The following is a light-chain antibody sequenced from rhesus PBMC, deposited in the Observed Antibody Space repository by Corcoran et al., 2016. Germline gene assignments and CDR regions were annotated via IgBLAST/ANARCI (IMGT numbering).Light chain of an antibody. Sequence: AAPTQPPSGSGSAGQSVTISCTGTSSDVGGYHYVSWYQQHPGKAPKLMIYGVSKRPSGVSDRFSGSKSGNTASLTISGLQAEDEADYYCCSYTNSSTYIFGAGTRLTVL. J-gene: IGLJ1*01. CDR2: GVS. CDR3: CSYTNSSTYI. CDR1: SSDVGGYHY. V-gene: IGLV2S7*01.